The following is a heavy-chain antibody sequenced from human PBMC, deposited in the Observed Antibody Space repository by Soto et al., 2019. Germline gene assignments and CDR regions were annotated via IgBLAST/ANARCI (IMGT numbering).Heavy chain of an antibody. CDR3: AKEGGRWLQSLGMDV. CDR2: ISYDGSNK. D-gene: IGHD3-16*01. V-gene: IGHV3-30*18. CDR1: GFTFSSYG. Sequence: QVQLVESGGGVVQLGRSLRLSCAASGFTFSSYGMHWVRQAPGKGLEWVAVISYDGSNKYYADSVKGRFTISRDNSKNTLYLQMNSLRAEDTAVYYCAKEGGRWLQSLGMDVWGQGTTVTVSS. J-gene: IGHJ6*02.